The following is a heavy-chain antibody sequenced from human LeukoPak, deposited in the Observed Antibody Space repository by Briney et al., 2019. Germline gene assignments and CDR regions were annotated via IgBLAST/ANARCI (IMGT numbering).Heavy chain of an antibody. Sequence: GGSLRLSCAASGFTFSSYWMSWVRRAPGKGLEWVANIKEDGTERYYVDSVKGRFTISRDNAKNSQYLQMNSLRAEDTAVYYCARGRFNYDSSGYSSFYHWGQGTLVTVSS. CDR2: IKEDGTER. V-gene: IGHV3-7*01. J-gene: IGHJ4*02. CDR3: ARGRFNYDSSGYSSFYH. D-gene: IGHD3-22*01. CDR1: GFTFSSYW.